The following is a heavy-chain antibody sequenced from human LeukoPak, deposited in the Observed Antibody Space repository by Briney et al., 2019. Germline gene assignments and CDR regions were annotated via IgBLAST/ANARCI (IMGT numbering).Heavy chain of an antibody. V-gene: IGHV3-33*01. Sequence: GRSLRLSCAASGFTFSSYGMHWVRQALGKGLEWVAVIWYDGSNKYYADSVKGRFTISRDNSKNTLYLQMNSLRAEDTAVYYCASTYYDFWSGLYYYYYGMDVWGQGTTVTVSS. D-gene: IGHD3-3*01. J-gene: IGHJ6*02. CDR2: IWYDGSNK. CDR3: ASTYYDFWSGLYYYYYGMDV. CDR1: GFTFSSYG.